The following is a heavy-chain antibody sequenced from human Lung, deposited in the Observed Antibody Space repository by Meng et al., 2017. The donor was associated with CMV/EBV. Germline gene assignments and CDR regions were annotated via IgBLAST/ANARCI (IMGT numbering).Heavy chain of an antibody. Sequence: GESLKISCVASCFTFSSYWMHWVRQAPGKGLVWVSRIKSDGSSSAYADSVRGRFTISRDNAKNTLYLQMNSLRADATAVYYCARENYRQYYYYGMDVWGQGTTVTVSS. CDR1: CFTFSSYW. CDR2: IKSDGSSS. V-gene: IGHV3-74*01. CDR3: ARENYRQYYYYGMDV. J-gene: IGHJ6*02. D-gene: IGHD1-7*01.